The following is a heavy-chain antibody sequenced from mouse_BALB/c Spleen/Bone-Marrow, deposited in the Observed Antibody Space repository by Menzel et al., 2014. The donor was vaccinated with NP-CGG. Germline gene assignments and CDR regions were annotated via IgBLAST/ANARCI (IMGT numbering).Heavy chain of an antibody. J-gene: IGHJ3*01. CDR1: GFTFSSFG. CDR2: ISSGSGTI. CDR3: ASVSAWFAY. V-gene: IGHV5-17*02. Sequence: EVMLVESGGGLVQPGGSRKLSCAASGFTFSSFGMHWVRQAPEKGLEWVAYISSGSGTIYYADTVKGRFTISRDNPKNTLFLQMTSLRSEDTAMYYCASVSAWFAYWGQGTLVTVSA. D-gene: IGHD3-1*01.